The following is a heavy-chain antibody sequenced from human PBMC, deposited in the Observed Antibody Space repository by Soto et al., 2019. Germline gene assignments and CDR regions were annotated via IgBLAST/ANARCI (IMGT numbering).Heavy chain of an antibody. CDR2: IKSKTDGGTT. V-gene: IGHV3-15*01. Sequence: GGSLRLSCAASGFTFSNAGMSWVRQAPGKGLEWVGRIKSKTDGGTTDYAAPVKGRFTISRDDSKNTLYLQMNSLKTEDRAVYYCTTVDDFWSGYYTSIYYWGQGTLVTVSS. CDR3: TTVDDFWSGYYTSIYY. J-gene: IGHJ4*02. D-gene: IGHD3-3*01. CDR1: GFTFSNAG.